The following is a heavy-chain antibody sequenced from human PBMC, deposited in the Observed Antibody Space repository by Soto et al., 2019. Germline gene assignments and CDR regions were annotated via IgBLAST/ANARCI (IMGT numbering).Heavy chain of an antibody. V-gene: IGHV1-24*01. D-gene: IGHD3-3*01. J-gene: IGHJ6*03. CDR1: GYTLTELS. Sequence: ASVKVSCKVSGYTLTELSMHWVRQAPGKGLEWMGGFDPEDGETIYAQKFQGRVTMTEDTSTDTAYMELSSLRSEDTAVYYCARGWRFLEWLPPHMDVWGKGTTVTVSS. CDR3: ARGWRFLEWLPPHMDV. CDR2: FDPEDGET.